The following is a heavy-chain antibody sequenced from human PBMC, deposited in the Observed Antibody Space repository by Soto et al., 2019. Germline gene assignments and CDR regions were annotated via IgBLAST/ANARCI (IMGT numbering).Heavy chain of an antibody. V-gene: IGHV4-34*01. D-gene: IGHD3-3*01. J-gene: IGHJ6*02. CDR1: GGSFSGYY. CDR3: ARGPFWSGYYTGYYYYGMDV. CDR2: INHSGST. Sequence: QVQLQQWGAGLLKPSGTLSLTCAVYGGSFSGYYWSWIRQPPGKGLEWIGEINHSGSTNYNPSLKSRVTISVDTSKNQFSLKLSSVTAADTAVYYCARGPFWSGYYTGYYYYGMDVWGQGTTVTVSS.